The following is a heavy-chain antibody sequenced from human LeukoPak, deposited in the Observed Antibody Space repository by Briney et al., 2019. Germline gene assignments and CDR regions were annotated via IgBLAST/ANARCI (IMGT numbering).Heavy chain of an antibody. CDR3: ARDYVTPGITGTTSPLDY. D-gene: IGHD1-7*01. Sequence: HPGRSLRLSCAASGFTFSSYAVHWVRQAPGKGLEWVAVISYDGSNKYYADSVKGRFTISRDNSKNTLYLQMNSLRADDTAVYYCARDYVTPGITGTTSPLDYWGQGILVSVSS. CDR2: ISYDGSNK. J-gene: IGHJ4*02. CDR1: GFTFSSYA. V-gene: IGHV3-30-3*01.